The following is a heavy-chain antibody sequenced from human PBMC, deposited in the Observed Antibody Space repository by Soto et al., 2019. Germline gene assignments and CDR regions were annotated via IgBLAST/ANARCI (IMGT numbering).Heavy chain of an antibody. CDR2: INPNSGGT. Sequence: ASVKVSCKTSGYTFTGYYIHWVRQAPGQGLEWMGWINPNSGGTDYAQKFQGRVTMTRDTSISTVYVELNRLRSDDTAVYYCARDQGVTSELFNYWGHGPLVTVSS. D-gene: IGHD3-10*01. CDR3: ARDQGVTSELFNY. J-gene: IGHJ4*01. V-gene: IGHV1-2*02. CDR1: GYTFTGYY.